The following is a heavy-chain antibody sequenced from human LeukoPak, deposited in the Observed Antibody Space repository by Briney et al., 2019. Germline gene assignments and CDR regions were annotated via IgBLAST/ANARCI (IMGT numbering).Heavy chain of an antibody. D-gene: IGHD6-19*01. J-gene: IGHJ2*01. CDR3: ARRYSSGWYWYFDL. Sequence: SETLSLTCTVSGGSISSYYWSWIRQPPGKGLEWIGYIYYSGGTNYNPSLKSRVTISVDTSKNQFSLKLSSVTAADTAVYYCARRYSSGWYWYFDLWGRGTLVTVSS. V-gene: IGHV4-59*08. CDR1: GGSISSYY. CDR2: IYYSGGT.